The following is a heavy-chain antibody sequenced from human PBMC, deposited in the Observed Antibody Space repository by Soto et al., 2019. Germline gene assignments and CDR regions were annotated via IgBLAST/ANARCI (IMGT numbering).Heavy chain of an antibody. V-gene: IGHV3-15*04. D-gene: IGHD3-16*01. Sequence: EVQLVESGGGLVEPGGSLRLSCAASGFTFSSSWMGWVRQAPGKGLEYLGRIGTKTDGGATDYTAPVTGRFTVSRDESKSALYLQLQSLKTEVTPVYFCNTSWGGHWGQGALLTLSS. J-gene: IGHJ4*02. CDR1: GFTFSSSW. CDR3: NTSWGGH. CDR2: IGTKTDGGAT.